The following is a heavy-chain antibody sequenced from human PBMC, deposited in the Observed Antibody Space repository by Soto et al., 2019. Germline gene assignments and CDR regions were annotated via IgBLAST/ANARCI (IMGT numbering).Heavy chain of an antibody. CDR3: AKDVDSRSSYIIWFDP. Sequence: GGSLRLSCAASGFTFSSYAMSWVRQAPGKGLEWVSAISGSGGSTYYADSVKGRFTISRDNSKNTLYLQMNSLRAEDTAVYYCAKDVDSRSSYIIWFDPWGQGTLVTVSS. CDR2: ISGSGGST. D-gene: IGHD3-22*01. CDR1: GFTFSSYA. V-gene: IGHV3-23*01. J-gene: IGHJ5*02.